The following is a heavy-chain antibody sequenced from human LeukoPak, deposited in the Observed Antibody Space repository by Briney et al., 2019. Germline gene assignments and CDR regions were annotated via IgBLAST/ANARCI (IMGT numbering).Heavy chain of an antibody. CDR2: ITWDGGST. Sequence: GGSLRLSCAASGFTFDDYAMHWVRQAPGQGLEWVSLITWDGGSTYYADSVKGRFTISRDNSKNSLYLQMNSLRAEDTALYYCAKEGVAAVARVNYYYMDVWGKGTTVTVSS. CDR1: GFTFDDYA. V-gene: IGHV3-43D*03. J-gene: IGHJ6*03. CDR3: AKEGVAAVARVNYYYMDV. D-gene: IGHD6-13*01.